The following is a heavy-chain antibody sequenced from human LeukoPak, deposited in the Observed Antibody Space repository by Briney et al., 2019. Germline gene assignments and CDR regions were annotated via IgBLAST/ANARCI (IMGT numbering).Heavy chain of an antibody. Sequence: PSETLSLTCAVYGGSFSGYYWGWIRQPPGKGLEWIGSIYYSGSTYYNPSLKSRVTISVDTSKNHFSLKLSSVTAADTAVYYCARDFIGGYDFWSGYYTPYYFDYWGQGTLVTVSP. V-gene: IGHV4-34*01. CDR3: ARDFIGGYDFWSGYYTPYYFDY. J-gene: IGHJ4*02. D-gene: IGHD3-3*01. CDR1: GGSFSGYY. CDR2: IYYSGST.